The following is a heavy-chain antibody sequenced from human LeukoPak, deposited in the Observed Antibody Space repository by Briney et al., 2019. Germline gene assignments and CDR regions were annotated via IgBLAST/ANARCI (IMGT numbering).Heavy chain of an antibody. CDR3: AKNVGHTYDFWSGGHMDV. CDR1: VFTFSSYG. J-gene: IGHJ6*03. V-gene: IGHV3-30*02. D-gene: IGHD3-3*01. CDR2: IRYDGRNK. Sequence: GGCVSVSRPSCVFTFSSYGMHGVRQARARGLDGVAFIRYDGRNKYFADSLKGRFTISRDNSKNTLYLQMNSLRAEDTAVYYCAKNVGHTYDFWSGGHMDVWGKGTTVTVSS.